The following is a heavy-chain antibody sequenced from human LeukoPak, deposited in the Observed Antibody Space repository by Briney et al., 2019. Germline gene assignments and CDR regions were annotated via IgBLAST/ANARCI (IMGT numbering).Heavy chain of an antibody. D-gene: IGHD2-15*01. CDR1: GFTFSNYD. Sequence: PGGPLRLSCAASGFTFSNYDMMWLRRAPAKGLDWVSTVIGSSGSTSYADSVTGLLTLSKYNPKSTLYLHMEGLRAEDTALYYCAKDLRCTDGSCKFFESWGEGTLVTVS. CDR2: VIGSSGST. CDR3: AKDLRCTDGSCKFFES. V-gene: IGHV3-23*01. J-gene: IGHJ4*02.